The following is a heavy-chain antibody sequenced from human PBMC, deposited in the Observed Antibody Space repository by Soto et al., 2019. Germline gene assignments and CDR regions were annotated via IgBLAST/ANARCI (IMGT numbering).Heavy chain of an antibody. D-gene: IGHD3-16*01. CDR3: ARRRYDYDS. CDR2: IYHSGST. V-gene: IGHV4-59*08. CDR1: GCSISTYY. J-gene: IGHJ4*02. Sequence: SETLSLTCTISGCSISTYYWSWIRQPPGKGLEWIGYIYHSGSTNYNPSLKSRVTISVDTSRNQFSLKLTSVTAADTAVYYCARRRYDYDSWGQGTLVTVSS.